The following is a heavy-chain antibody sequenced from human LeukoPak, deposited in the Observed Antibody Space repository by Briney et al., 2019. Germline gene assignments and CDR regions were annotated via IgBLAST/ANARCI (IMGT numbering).Heavy chain of an antibody. J-gene: IGHJ4*02. D-gene: IGHD2/OR15-2a*01. CDR3: VRSYGHRPAYTTYYPEQFFDS. V-gene: IGHV3-30*04. Sequence: PGGSLRLSCAASGFAFSPFAMHWVRQAPGKGPEWVAAVSDDGRDSNYADSVKGRFIISRDNSKKALYLQMSSLRPEDTAVYYCVRSYGHRPAYTTYYPEQFFDSWGQGTLVTVSS. CDR2: VSDDGRDS. CDR1: GFAFSPFA.